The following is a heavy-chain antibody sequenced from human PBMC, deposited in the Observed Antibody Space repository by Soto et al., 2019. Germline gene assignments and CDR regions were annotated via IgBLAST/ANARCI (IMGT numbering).Heavy chain of an antibody. CDR1: GDSINSGDYY. D-gene: IGHD3-10*01. CDR3: ARGSGVGVAGMDV. CDR2: SFYSGIT. J-gene: IGHJ6*02. V-gene: IGHV4-30-4*01. Sequence: QVQLQESGPRLVKPLQTLSLTCTVSGDSINSGDYYWSWIRQPPGRGLEWVGYSFYSGITDYNPSLKSRMTISMDTSKNPVSLRLNSVTAADTAVYFCARGSGVGVAGMDVWGQGTTVSVSS.